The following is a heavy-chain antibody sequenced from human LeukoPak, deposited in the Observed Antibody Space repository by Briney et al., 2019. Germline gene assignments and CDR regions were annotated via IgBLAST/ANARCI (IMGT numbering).Heavy chain of an antibody. J-gene: IGHJ4*02. Sequence: ASVKVSCXASGGTFSIYTISWVRQAHGQGLEWMARIIPILGIANYAQKFQGRVTITADKSTSTAYTELSSLRSEDTAVYYCARDDRYYYDSSGYYFGWGQGTLVTVSS. CDR3: ARDDRYYYDSSGYYFG. CDR2: IIPILGIA. D-gene: IGHD3-22*01. CDR1: GGTFSIYT. V-gene: IGHV1-69*04.